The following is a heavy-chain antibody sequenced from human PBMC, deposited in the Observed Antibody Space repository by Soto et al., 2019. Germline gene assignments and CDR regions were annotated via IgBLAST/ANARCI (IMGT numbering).Heavy chain of an antibody. CDR1: GYSFTIYW. V-gene: IGHV5-51*01. Sequence: GESLKISCNGSGYSFTIYWIGWVRQMPGKGLEGMGIIYPVDSDTRYSPSFQGQVTISADKSISTAYLQWSSLKASDTAMYYCARHGPRVYYDNSDYYYYGMDVWGQGTTVTVSS. J-gene: IGHJ6*02. CDR3: ARHGPRVYYDNSDYYYYGMDV. D-gene: IGHD3-22*01. CDR2: IYPVDSDT.